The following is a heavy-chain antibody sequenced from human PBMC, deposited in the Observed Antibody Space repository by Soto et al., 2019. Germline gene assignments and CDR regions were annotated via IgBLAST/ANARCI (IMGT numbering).Heavy chain of an antibody. V-gene: IGHV1-69*13. CDR1: GATLDTFINFG. CDR3: ASGDLLSWAY. J-gene: IGHJ4*02. CDR2: ILPVFGTP. Sequence: SVKVSCKASGATLDTFINFGITWVRRAPGQGLEWMGGILPVFGTPHYAQKFQGRVTIRADESTSTAYMELSRLRSDDTAVYYCASGDLLSWAYWGQGTLVTVSS. D-gene: IGHD1-26*01.